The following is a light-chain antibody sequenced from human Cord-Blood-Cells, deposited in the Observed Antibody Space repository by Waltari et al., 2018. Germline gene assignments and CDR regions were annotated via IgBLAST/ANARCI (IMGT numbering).Light chain of an antibody. CDR1: QSISSY. V-gene: IGKV1-39*01. Sequence: DIQMTQSPSPLSASVGDRVTITCRASQSISSYLNWYQQKPGKAPKLLIYAASSSQSGVPSRFSGSGSGTDFTLTISSLQPEDFATYYCQQSYSTPYTFGQGTKLEIK. CDR3: QQSYSTPYT. J-gene: IGKJ2*01. CDR2: AAS.